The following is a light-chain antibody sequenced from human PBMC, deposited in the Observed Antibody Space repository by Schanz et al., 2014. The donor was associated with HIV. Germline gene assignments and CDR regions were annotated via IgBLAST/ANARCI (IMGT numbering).Light chain of an antibody. CDR1: SSDVGGYNY. V-gene: IGLV2-8*01. J-gene: IGLJ2*01. CDR3: ASYAGSNNLV. CDR2: DVS. Sequence: QSALTQPPSASGSPGQSVTISCTGTSSDVGGYNYVSWYQQHPGKAPKLMIFDVSVRPSGVPDRFSGSKSGSTASLTVSGLQAEDEADYYCASYAGSNNLVFGGGTKLPVL.